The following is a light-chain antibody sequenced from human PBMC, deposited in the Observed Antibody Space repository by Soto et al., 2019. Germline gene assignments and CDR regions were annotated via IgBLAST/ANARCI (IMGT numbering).Light chain of an antibody. CDR3: SSYATTNRRV. Sequence: QSALTQPASVSGSPGQSITISCTGTSDNVGDFNFVSWYQQHPGKAPKLLIYEVRKRPSGVSDRFSGSKSGNTASLTISGLQAEDEADYYCSSYATTNRRVFGTGTKLTVL. CDR1: SDNVGDFNF. CDR2: EVR. J-gene: IGLJ1*01. V-gene: IGLV2-14*01.